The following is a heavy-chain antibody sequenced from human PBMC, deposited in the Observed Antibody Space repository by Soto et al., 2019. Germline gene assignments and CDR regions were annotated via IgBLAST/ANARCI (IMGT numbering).Heavy chain of an antibody. CDR1: GFTFSSYG. CDR3: AKRWDKVATRDY. J-gene: IGHJ4*02. CDR2: ISYDGSNK. V-gene: IGHV3-30*18. D-gene: IGHD5-12*01. Sequence: QVQLVESGGGVVQPGRSLRLSCAASGFTFSSYGMHWVRQAPGKGLEWVAVISYDGSNKYYSDSVKGRFTISRDNSTNTLYLQMNSLRGEDTAVYYCAKRWDKVATRDYWGQGTLVTVSS.